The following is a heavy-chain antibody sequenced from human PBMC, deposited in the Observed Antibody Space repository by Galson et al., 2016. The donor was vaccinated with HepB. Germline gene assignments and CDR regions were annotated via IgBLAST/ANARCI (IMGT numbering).Heavy chain of an antibody. CDR2: INSDGSST. CDR1: GFTFSSYW. J-gene: IGHJ4*02. CDR3: ARRDYFDY. Sequence: SLRLSCAAFGFTFSSYWMHWVRQAPGEGLVWVSRINSDGSSTSYADSVKGRFTISRDTAKNTLYLQMNSLRPEDTAVYYCARRDYFDYWGQGTLVTVSS. V-gene: IGHV3-74*01.